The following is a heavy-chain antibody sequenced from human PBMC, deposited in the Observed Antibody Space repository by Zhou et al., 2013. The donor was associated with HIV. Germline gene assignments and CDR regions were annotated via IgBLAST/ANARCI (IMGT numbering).Heavy chain of an antibody. CDR3: ARGWVRLVRESLVWFDP. CDR2: IIPIFGTA. Sequence: QVQLVQSGAAVKKPGSSVKVSCKASGGTFSSYAISWVRQAPGQGLEWMGGIIPIFGTANYAQKFQGRVTITTDESTSTAYMELSSLRSDDTAVYFCARGWVRLVRESLVWFDPWGQGTLVTVSS. J-gene: IGHJ5*02. CDR1: GGTFSSYA. D-gene: IGHD3-10*01. V-gene: IGHV1-69*05.